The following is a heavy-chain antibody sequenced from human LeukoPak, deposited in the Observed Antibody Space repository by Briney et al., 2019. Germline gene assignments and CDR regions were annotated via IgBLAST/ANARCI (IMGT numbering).Heavy chain of an antibody. D-gene: IGHD3-10*01. V-gene: IGHV4-34*01. CDR2: INHSGST. Sequence: SETLSLTCAVYGGSFSGYYWSWIRQPPGKGLEWIGEINHSGSTNYNPSLKSRVTISVDTSKNQFSLKLSSATAADTAVYYCARRVGRDYSMVRGVITSWGQGTLVTVSS. CDR3: ARRVGRDYSMVRGVITS. CDR1: GGSFSGYY. J-gene: IGHJ4*02.